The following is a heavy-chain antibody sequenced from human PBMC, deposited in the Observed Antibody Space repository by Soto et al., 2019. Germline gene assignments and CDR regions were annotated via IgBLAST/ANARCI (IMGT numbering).Heavy chain of an antibody. CDR3: AKDASSWFYYYYGMDV. J-gene: IGHJ6*02. CDR1: GYIFSNFG. D-gene: IGHD2-2*01. Sequence: IYLVQSGPEVRKPGASVKVSCKASGYIFSNFGISWVRQAPGQGLEWMGWISGYNDNTNYAQKFQGRVRMTTDISTSTAYMELTTLRSEDMAVYYCAKDASSWFYYYYGMDVWGQGTTVTVSS. CDR2: ISGYNDNT. V-gene: IGHV1-18*03.